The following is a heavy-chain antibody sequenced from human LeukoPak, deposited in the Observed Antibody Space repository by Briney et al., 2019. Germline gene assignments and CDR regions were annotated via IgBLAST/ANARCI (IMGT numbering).Heavy chain of an antibody. CDR2: IYYSGST. D-gene: IGHD6-19*01. CDR3: ARTLSSSGWSDWFDP. Sequence: SETLSLTCTVSGGSISSSSYYWGWSRQPPGKGLEWIGSIYYSGSTYYNPSLKSRVTISVDTSKNQFSLKLSSVTAADTTVYYCARTLSSSGWSDWFDPWGQGTLVTVSS. V-gene: IGHV4-39*01. CDR1: GGSISSSSYY. J-gene: IGHJ5*02.